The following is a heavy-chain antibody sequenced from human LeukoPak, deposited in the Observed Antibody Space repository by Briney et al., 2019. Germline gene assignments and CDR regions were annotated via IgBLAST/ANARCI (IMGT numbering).Heavy chain of an antibody. D-gene: IGHD3-3*01. Sequence: RSSETLSLTCTVSGGSISSGGYYWSWIRQHPGKGLEWIGYIYYSGSTYCNPSLKSRVTISVDTSKNQFSLKLSSVTAADTAVYYCARGRSRMEWFRAFDIWGQGTIVTVSS. CDR1: GGSISSGGYY. CDR3: ARGRSRMEWFRAFDI. J-gene: IGHJ3*02. CDR2: IYYSGST. V-gene: IGHV4-31*03.